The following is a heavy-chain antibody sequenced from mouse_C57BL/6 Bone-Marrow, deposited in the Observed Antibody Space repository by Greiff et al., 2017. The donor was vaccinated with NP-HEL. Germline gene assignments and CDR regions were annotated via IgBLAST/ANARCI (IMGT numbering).Heavy chain of an antibody. CDR1: GYTFTDYY. V-gene: IGHV1-76*01. J-gene: IGHJ4*01. CDR2: IYPGSGNT. CDR3: ARDYYGSTYYYAMDY. D-gene: IGHD1-1*01. Sequence: VQLQQSGAELVRPGASVKLSCKASGYTFTDYYINWVKQRPGQGLELIARIYPGSGNTYYNEKFKGKATLTAEKSSSTAYMQLSSLTSEDSAVYFCARDYYGSTYYYAMDYWGQGTSVTVSS.